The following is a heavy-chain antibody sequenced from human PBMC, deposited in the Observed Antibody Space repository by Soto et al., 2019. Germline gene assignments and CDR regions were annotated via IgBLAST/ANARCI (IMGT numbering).Heavy chain of an antibody. D-gene: IGHD1-26*01. CDR3: ASPTTPPYYYYYYGMDV. Sequence: GASVKVSCKASGYTFTGYYMHWVRQAPGQGLEWMGWINPNSGGTNYAQKFQGRVTMTRDTSISTAYMELSRLRSDDTAVYYCASPTTPPYYYYYYGMDVWGQGTRVTVSS. CDR2: INPNSGGT. J-gene: IGHJ6*02. V-gene: IGHV1-2*02. CDR1: GYTFTGYY.